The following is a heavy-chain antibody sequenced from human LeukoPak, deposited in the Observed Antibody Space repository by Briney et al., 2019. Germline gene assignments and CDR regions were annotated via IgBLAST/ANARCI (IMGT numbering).Heavy chain of an antibody. CDR3: ARKREKAGGYDILTGYLPQYYYYGMDV. CDR2: ISAYNGNT. CDR1: GYTFTSYG. V-gene: IGHV1-18*01. Sequence: ASVKVSCKASGYTFTSYGISWVRQAPGQGLEWMGWISAYNGNTNYAQKLQGRVTMTTDTSTSTAYMELRSLRSDDTAVYYRARKREKAGGYDILTGYLPQYYYYGMDVWGQGTTVTVSS. D-gene: IGHD3-9*01. J-gene: IGHJ6*02.